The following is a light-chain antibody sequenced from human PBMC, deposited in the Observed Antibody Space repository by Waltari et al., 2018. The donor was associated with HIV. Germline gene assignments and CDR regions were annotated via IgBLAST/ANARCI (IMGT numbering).Light chain of an antibody. CDR2: EVS. Sequence: QSALSQPASVSGSFGQSITISCTGTRRDGGGFQYVSWYQQQPGKAPKLLISEVSNRPSGVSSRFSGSKSGNTASLTIFWLQAKDEADYYCSSYTNRDTVVFGGGTKLTVV. J-gene: IGLJ2*01. V-gene: IGLV2-14*03. CDR1: RRDGGGFQY. CDR3: SSYTNRDTVV.